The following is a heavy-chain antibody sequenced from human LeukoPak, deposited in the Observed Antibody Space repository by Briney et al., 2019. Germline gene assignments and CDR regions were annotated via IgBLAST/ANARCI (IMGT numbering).Heavy chain of an antibody. D-gene: IGHD2-2*01. CDR3: ARDCSSTSCYHNFDY. J-gene: IGHJ4*02. CDR1: GYTFTSYG. V-gene: IGHV1-18*01. CDR2: ISAYNGNT. Sequence: GASVTVSCKASGYTFTSYGISWVRQAPGQGLEWMGWISAYNGNTNYAQKLQGRVTMTTDTSTSTAYMELRSLRSDDTAVYYCARDCSSTSCYHNFDYWGQGTLVTVSS.